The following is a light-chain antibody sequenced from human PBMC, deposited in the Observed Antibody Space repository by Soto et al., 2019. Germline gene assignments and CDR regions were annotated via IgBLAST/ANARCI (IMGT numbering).Light chain of an antibody. CDR3: QQGGNWPLT. Sequence: EIVLTQSPATLSLSPGEGATVSCRASQSVSSHLAWYQQKRGQAPRLLIYDASSKASGIPPRFSGRGSGTDFTITISYLEPEDFAIYYCQQGGNWPLTFGQGTRLEIK. CDR2: DAS. CDR1: QSVSSH. J-gene: IGKJ5*01. V-gene: IGKV3-11*01.